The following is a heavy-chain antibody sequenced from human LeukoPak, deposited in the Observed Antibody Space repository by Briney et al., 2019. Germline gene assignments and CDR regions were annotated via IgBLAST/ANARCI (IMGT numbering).Heavy chain of an antibody. D-gene: IGHD6-19*01. V-gene: IGHV3-30*03. CDR3: AETYSSGWFYYYYGMDV. J-gene: IGHJ6*02. CDR1: GFTFSSYG. Sequence: GGSLRLSCAASGFTFSSYGMHWVRQAPGKGLEWVAVISYDGSNKYYADSVKGRFTISRDNSKNTLYLQMNSLRAEDTAVYYCAETYSSGWFYYYYGMDVWGQGTTVTVSS. CDR2: ISYDGSNK.